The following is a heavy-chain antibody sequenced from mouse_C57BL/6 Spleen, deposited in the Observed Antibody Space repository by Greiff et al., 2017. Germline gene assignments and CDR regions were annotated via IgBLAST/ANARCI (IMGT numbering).Heavy chain of an antibody. CDR1: GYTFTNYW. Sequence: VQLQQSGAELVRPGTSVKMSCKASGYTFTNYWIGWAKQRPGHGLEWIGDIYPGGGYTNHNEKFKGKATLTADKSSSTAYMQFSSLTSEDSAIYYCARSGTTVVASGGFDVWGTGTTVTVSS. CDR3: ARSGTTVVASGGFDV. D-gene: IGHD1-1*01. CDR2: IYPGGGYT. V-gene: IGHV1-63*01. J-gene: IGHJ1*03.